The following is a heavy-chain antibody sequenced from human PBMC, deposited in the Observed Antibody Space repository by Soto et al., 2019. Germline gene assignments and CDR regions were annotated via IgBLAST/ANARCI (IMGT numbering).Heavy chain of an antibody. J-gene: IGHJ4*02. CDR2: IYYSGST. CDR1: GGSISSSSYY. D-gene: IGHD6-19*01. V-gene: IGHV4-39*01. CDR3: ATSSGPQSPIGDH. Sequence: SETLSLTCTVSGGSISSSSYYWGWIRQPPGKGLEWIGSIYYSGSTYYNPSLKSRVTISRDTSKNQFSLRLTSVTAADTAVYYCATSSGPQSPIGDHWGQGTLVTVSS.